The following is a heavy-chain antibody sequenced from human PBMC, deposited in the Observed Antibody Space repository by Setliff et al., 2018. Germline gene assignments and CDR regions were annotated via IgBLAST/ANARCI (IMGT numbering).Heavy chain of an antibody. CDR1: GDSINSRTNY. V-gene: IGHV4-61*09. CDR2: IYASWST. D-gene: IGHD3-3*01. J-gene: IGHJ6*03. Sequence: SETLSLTCTVSGDSINSRTNYWSWIRQPAGKGPEWIGHIYASWSTNYNPSLKSRVTISLDTSKNQFSLKLISMTAADTAVYYCARMSGFLYMDVWGKGTTVTVSS. CDR3: ARMSGFLYMDV.